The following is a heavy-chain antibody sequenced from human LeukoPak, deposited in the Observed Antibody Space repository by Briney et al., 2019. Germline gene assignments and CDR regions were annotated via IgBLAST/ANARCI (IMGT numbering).Heavy chain of an antibody. CDR1: GGSISRYY. J-gene: IGHJ4*02. CDR3: ARHREDGRYPFDY. Sequence: SETLSLTCTVSGGSISRYYWSWIRQPPGKGLEWIGYIYYSGSTNYNPSLKSRVTISLDTSKNHFSLNLTSVTAADTDVYYCARHREDGRYPFDYWGQGTLVTVSS. V-gene: IGHV4-59*08. CDR2: IYYSGST. D-gene: IGHD1-26*01.